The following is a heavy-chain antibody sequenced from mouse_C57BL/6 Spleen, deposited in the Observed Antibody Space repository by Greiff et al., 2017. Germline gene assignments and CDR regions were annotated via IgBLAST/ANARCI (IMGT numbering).Heavy chain of an antibody. V-gene: IGHV1-9*01. CDR3: ARSPYYDYDGAWFAY. CDR2: ILPGSGST. Sequence: ESGAELMKPGASVKLSCKATGYTFTGYWIEWVKQRPGHGLEWIGEILPGSGSTNYNEKFKGKATFTADTSSNTAYMQLSSLTTEGSAIYYCARSPYYDYDGAWFAYWGQGTLVTVSA. D-gene: IGHD2-4*01. CDR1: GYTFTGYW. J-gene: IGHJ3*01.